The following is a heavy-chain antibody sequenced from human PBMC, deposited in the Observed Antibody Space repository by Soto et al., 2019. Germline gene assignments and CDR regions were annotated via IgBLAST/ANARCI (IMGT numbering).Heavy chain of an antibody. CDR1: GGSISSYY. CDR2: IYYSGST. CDR3: ARADTGGPFNYDFWSGYKEYYYYYYMDV. Sequence: SETLSLTCTVSGGSISSYYWSWIRQPPGKGLEWIGYIYYSGSTNYNPSLKSRDTISVDTSKNQFSLKLSSVTAADTAVYYCARADTGGPFNYDFWSGYKEYYYYYYMDVWGKGTTVTVSS. V-gene: IGHV4-59*01. D-gene: IGHD3-3*01. J-gene: IGHJ6*03.